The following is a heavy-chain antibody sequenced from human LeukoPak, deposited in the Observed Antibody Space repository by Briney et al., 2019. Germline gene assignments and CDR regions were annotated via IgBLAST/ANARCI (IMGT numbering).Heavy chain of an antibody. V-gene: IGHV1-8*02. Sequence: ASVTVSFKASGYPFTNYDINWVRQASGQGLEWMGWMNPNTGNTGGYAQKFQGRLTMTRDTSITTAYMELSSLRYEDTAVYYCVRGPNHDLWNGYLWSYYYLEVWGKGTTVTVSS. J-gene: IGHJ6*03. CDR2: MNPNTGNTG. CDR1: GYPFTNYD. CDR3: VRGPNHDLWNGYLWSYYYLEV. D-gene: IGHD3/OR15-3a*01.